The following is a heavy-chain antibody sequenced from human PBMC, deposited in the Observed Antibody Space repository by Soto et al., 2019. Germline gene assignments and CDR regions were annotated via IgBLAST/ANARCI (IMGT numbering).Heavy chain of an antibody. Sequence: QVQLQQWGAGLAKPSETLSLTCAVYGGSFSGYYWSWIRQPPGKGLEWIGEIDHSGGTNYNPSLKSRVTISVDPSKNQFSLKLTSVTAADTAVYYCARGLLGGAANWGQGTLVAVSS. CDR2: IDHSGGT. CDR1: GGSFSGYY. V-gene: IGHV4-34*01. J-gene: IGHJ4*02. CDR3: ARGLLGGAAN. D-gene: IGHD3-16*01.